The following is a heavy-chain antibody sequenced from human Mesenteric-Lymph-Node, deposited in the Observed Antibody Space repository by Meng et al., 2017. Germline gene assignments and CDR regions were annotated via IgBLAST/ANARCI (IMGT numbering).Heavy chain of an antibody. CDR1: AGSISSFF. J-gene: IGHJ4*02. CDR3: ARETAATTGRQLDH. Sequence: SETLSLTCTVSAGSISSFFWTWIRQPAGEGLEWIGRFYFTGSTNYNPSLESRVTMSVDMSKNQFSLKLTSVTAADTAVYYCARETAATTGRQLDHWGQGTLVTVSS. V-gene: IGHV4-4*07. CDR2: FYFTGST. D-gene: IGHD1-1*01.